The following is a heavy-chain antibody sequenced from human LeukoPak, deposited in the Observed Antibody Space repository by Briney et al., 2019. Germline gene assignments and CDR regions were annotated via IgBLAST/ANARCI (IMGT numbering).Heavy chain of an antibody. CDR1: GGSISSGGYS. CDR2: IYHSGST. CDR3: ARGPYYYYYGIDV. J-gene: IGHJ6*02. Sequence: PSETLSLTCAVSGGSISSGGYSWSWIRQPPGKGLEWIGYIYHSGSTYYNPSLKSRVTISVDRSKNQFSLKLSSVTAADTAVYYCARGPYYYYYGIDVWGQGTTVTVSS. V-gene: IGHV4-30-2*01.